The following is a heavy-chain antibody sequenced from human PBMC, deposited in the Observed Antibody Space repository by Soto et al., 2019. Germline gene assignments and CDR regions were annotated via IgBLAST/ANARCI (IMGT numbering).Heavy chain of an antibody. V-gene: IGHV3-21*01. CDR1: GFTFSSYS. Sequence: GGSLRLSCAASGFTFSSYSMNWVRQAPGKGLEWVSSISSSNRYIYYADSVKGRFTIARDNAKNSLFLQMNSLRAEDTAVYYCARAFGDYEYFDYWGQGTLVTVSS. D-gene: IGHD4-17*01. CDR3: ARAFGDYEYFDY. J-gene: IGHJ4*02. CDR2: ISSSNRYI.